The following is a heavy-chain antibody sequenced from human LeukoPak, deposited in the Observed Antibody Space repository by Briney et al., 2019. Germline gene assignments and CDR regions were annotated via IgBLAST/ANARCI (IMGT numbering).Heavy chain of an antibody. D-gene: IGHD3-10*01. V-gene: IGHV3-23*01. CDR1: GSTFSSYA. CDR2: ISGSGGST. J-gene: IGHJ4*02. Sequence: GGSLRLSCAASGSTFSSYAMSWVRQAPGKGLEWVSAISGSGGSTYYADSVKGRFTISRDNSKNTLYLQMNSLRAEDTAVYYCAKGQYGSGTVYFDYWGQGTLVTVSS. CDR3: AKGQYGSGTVYFDY.